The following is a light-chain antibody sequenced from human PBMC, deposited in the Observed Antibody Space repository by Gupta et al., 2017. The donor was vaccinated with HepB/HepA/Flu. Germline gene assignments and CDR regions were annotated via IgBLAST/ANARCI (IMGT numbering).Light chain of an antibody. J-gene: IGLJ3*02. CDR2: DVN. V-gene: IGLV2-11*01. CDR1: SSDIGAYKY. CDR3: DSMEGTDTAWV. Sequence: SALTQPRSVSESPGQSVTTSGTGTSSDIGAYKYVSWSQQPPGKAPRLMIYDVNTRPAGVPDRFSGSKSGNTASLTIACLQAEDAADYYCDSMEGTDTAWVFGGGTKVTVL.